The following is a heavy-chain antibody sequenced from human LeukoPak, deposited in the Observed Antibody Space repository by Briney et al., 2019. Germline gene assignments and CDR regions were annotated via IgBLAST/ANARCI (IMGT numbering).Heavy chain of an antibody. Sequence: GGSLRLSCAASGFTLSNAWMSWVRQAPGKGLEWVGRIKIKSEGGTTDYAAPVKGRFTLSRDDSKNTLYLQMNTLKTDDTALYYCTTDPPGVYWGQGTLVAVSS. V-gene: IGHV3-15*01. CDR2: IKIKSEGGTT. CDR1: GFTLSNAW. CDR3: TTDPPGVY. J-gene: IGHJ4*02.